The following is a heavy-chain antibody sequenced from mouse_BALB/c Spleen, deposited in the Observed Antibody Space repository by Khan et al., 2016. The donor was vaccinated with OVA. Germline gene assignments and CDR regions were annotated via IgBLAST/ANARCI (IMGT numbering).Heavy chain of an antibody. J-gene: IGHJ3*01. V-gene: IGHV6-6*02. CDR1: GFTFSSDW. Sequence: EVKLLESGGGLVQPGGSMKLSCVASGFTFSSDWMSWVRQSPEKGLEWVAEIRLKSDNYATHYAESVKGKFTISRDDSKSRLYLQMTSLRAEDTGIYYCTQRGRSYWGQGTLVTVSA. CDR2: IRLKSDNYAT. CDR3: TQRGRSY. D-gene: IGHD4-1*02.